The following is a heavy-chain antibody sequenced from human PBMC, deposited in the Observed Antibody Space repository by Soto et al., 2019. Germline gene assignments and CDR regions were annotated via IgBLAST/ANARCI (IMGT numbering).Heavy chain of an antibody. Sequence: SETLSLTCTVSGGSISSSSYYWGWIRQPPGKGLEWIGSIYYSGSTYYNPSLKSRVTISVDTSKNQFSLKLSSVTAADTAVYYCARTGYCGGGSCPPGWFDPWGQGILVTVS. D-gene: IGHD2-15*01. CDR1: GGSISSSSYY. CDR3: ARTGYCGGGSCPPGWFDP. CDR2: IYYSGST. J-gene: IGHJ5*02. V-gene: IGHV4-39*01.